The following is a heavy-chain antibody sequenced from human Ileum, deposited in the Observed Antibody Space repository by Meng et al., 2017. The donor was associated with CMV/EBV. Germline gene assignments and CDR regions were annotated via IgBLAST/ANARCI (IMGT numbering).Heavy chain of an antibody. CDR2: IYYSGGT. Sequence: SETLSLTCTVSGDSINDYYWSWIRQPPGKGLEWIGYIYYSGGTNYNPSLKSRLTISVDTSKNQFSLKLNSVTAADTAVYYCARDSYHYGSSTYNWFDPWGQGILVTVSS. CDR3: ARDSYHYGSSTYNWFDP. V-gene: IGHV4-59*01. D-gene: IGHD3-10*01. J-gene: IGHJ5*02. CDR1: GDSINDYY.